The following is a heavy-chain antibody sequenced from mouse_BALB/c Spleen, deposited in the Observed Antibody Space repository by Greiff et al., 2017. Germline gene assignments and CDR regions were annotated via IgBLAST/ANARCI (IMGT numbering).Heavy chain of an antibody. J-gene: IGHJ4*01. V-gene: IGHV2-2*02. CDR2: IWSGGST. CDR3: ARPAYYRYVYAMDY. CDR1: GFSLTSYG. Sequence: VMLVESGPGLVQPSQSLSITCTVSGFSLTSYGVHWVRQSPGKGLEWLGVIWSGGSTDYNAAFISRLSISKDNSKSQVFFKMNSLQANDTAIYYCARPAYYRYVYAMDYWGQGTSVTVSS. D-gene: IGHD2-14*01.